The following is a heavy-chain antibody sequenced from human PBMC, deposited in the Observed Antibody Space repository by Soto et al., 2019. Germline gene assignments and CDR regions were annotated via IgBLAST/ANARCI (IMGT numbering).Heavy chain of an antibody. CDR2: IWYDGSNK. Sequence: GGSLRLSCAASGFTFSSYGMHWVRQAPGKGLEWVAVIWYDGSNKYYADSVKGRFTISRDNSKNTLYLQMNSLRAEDTAVYYCARDRRYSNYAFDYWGQGTLVTAPQ. CDR1: GFTFSSYG. V-gene: IGHV3-33*01. CDR3: ARDRRYSNYAFDY. J-gene: IGHJ4*02. D-gene: IGHD4-4*01.